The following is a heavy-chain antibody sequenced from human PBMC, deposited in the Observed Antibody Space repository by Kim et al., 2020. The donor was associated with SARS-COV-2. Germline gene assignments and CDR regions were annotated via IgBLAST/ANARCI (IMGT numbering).Heavy chain of an antibody. CDR3: AGSVTNYYYYYYGMDV. D-gene: IGHD4-17*01. CDR2: IYYSGST. J-gene: IGHJ6*02. Sequence: SETLSLTCTVSGGSISSYYWSWIRQPPGKGLEWIGYIYYSGSTNYNPSLKSRVTISVDTSKNQFSLKLSSVTAADTAVYYCAGSVTNYYYYYYGMDVWG. V-gene: IGHV4-59*01. CDR1: GGSISSYY.